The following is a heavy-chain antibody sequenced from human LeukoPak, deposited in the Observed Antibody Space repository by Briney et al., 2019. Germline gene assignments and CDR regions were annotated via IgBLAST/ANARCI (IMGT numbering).Heavy chain of an antibody. D-gene: IGHD2-2*01. V-gene: IGHV1-18*01. CDR3: ARADCSSTSCRYYYTPDDAFDI. CDR2: ISAYNGNT. CDR1: GYTFTSNG. Sequence: ASVKVSCKASGYTFTSNGISWVRQVPGQGLEWMGWISAYNGNTNYAQKRQGRVTMTTDTSTTTAYMELRSLRSDDTAVYYCARADCSSTSCRYYYTPDDAFDIWGQGTMVTVSS. J-gene: IGHJ3*02.